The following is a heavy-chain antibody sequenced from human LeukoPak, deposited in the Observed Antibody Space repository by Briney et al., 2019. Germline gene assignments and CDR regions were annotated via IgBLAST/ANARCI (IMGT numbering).Heavy chain of an antibody. CDR2: IKSKTDGGTT. CDR3: ARGVGLANHYYYMDV. CDR1: GFTFSNAW. Sequence: GGALVLSCGGSGFTFSNAWMRWGRRAPGKGREGVGRIKSKTDGGTTDYAAPVKGRFTISRDDSKNTLYLQMNSLRAEDTAVYHCARGVGLANHYYYMDVWGKGTTVSISS. J-gene: IGHJ6*03. V-gene: IGHV3-15*01. D-gene: IGHD6-19*01.